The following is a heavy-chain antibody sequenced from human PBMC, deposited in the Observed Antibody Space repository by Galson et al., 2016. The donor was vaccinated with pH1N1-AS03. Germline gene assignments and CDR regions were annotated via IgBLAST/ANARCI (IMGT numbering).Heavy chain of an antibody. V-gene: IGHV1-46*01. CDR2: INPSGGKT. D-gene: IGHD3-3*01. Sequence: SVKLSCKASGYTFTTYCIHWVRQAPGQGLEWMAMINPSGGKTTYAQTFQGRVTITRDTSKNTVYMELNSLRSEDTAVYYCVRDSPSTKDDLGRNFDPWGQGTLVIVSS. CDR3: VRDSPSTKDDLGRNFDP. J-gene: IGHJ5*02. CDR1: GYTFTTYC.